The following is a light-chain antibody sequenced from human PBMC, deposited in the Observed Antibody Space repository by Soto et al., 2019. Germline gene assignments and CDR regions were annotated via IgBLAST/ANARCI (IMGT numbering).Light chain of an antibody. J-gene: IGKJ4*01. CDR3: QQTRSYPST. CDR1: QDINSY. Sequence: IQLTQSPSSPSASIGDRVTITCRASQDINSYLAWYQQKPGKAPNLLIYEASILQRGVPSRFSGSNSGTDFTLTISSLQAEDFATYYCQQTRSYPSTFGGGTKVEIK. CDR2: EAS. V-gene: IGKV1-9*01.